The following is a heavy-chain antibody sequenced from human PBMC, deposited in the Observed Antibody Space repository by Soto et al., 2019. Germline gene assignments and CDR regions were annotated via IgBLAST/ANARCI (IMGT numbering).Heavy chain of an antibody. D-gene: IGHD3-10*01. CDR1: GYTFTNYY. J-gene: IGHJ4*02. Sequence: QVQLVQSGAEVKNPGASVKVSCKASGYTFTNYYIHWVRQAPGQWLEWMGMINPSGGSTSYAQKLQGRDTLSRDSTTKTVYTKLSSLISEATSMYYCAIVSVSSSGSYPFDYWGQGTLVTVSS. CDR3: AIVSVSSSGSYPFDY. CDR2: INPSGGST. V-gene: IGHV1-46*03.